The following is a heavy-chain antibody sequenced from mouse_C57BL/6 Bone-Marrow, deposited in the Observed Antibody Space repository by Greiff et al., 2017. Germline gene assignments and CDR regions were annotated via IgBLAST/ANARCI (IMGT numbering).Heavy chain of an antibody. CDR2: FYPGSGSI. CDR1: GYTFTEYT. Sequence: VQLQQSGAELVKPGASVKLSCKASGYTFTEYTIHWVKQRSGQGLEWIGWFYPGSGSIKYNEKFKDKATLTADKSSSTVYMELSRLTSEDSAVYCCARHEGNYYGSSYPWYFDVWGTGTTVTVSS. CDR3: ARHEGNYYGSSYPWYFDV. V-gene: IGHV1-62-2*01. J-gene: IGHJ1*03. D-gene: IGHD1-1*01.